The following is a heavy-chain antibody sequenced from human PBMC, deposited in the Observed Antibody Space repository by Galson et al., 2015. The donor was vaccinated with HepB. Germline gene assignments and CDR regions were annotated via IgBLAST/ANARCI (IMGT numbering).Heavy chain of an antibody. Sequence: SVKVSCKVSGYTLTELSMHWVRQAPGKGLEWMGGFDPEDGETIYAQKFQGRVTMTEDTSTDTAHMELSSLRSEDTAVYYCARAAPDRAVAGPSDYWGQGTLVTVSS. J-gene: IGHJ4*02. D-gene: IGHD6-19*01. CDR2: FDPEDGET. CDR1: GYTLTELS. V-gene: IGHV1-24*01. CDR3: ARAAPDRAVAGPSDY.